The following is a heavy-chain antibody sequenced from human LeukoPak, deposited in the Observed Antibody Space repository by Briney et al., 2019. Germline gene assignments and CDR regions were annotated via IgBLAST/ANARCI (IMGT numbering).Heavy chain of an antibody. CDR2: ISTRGYTI. CDR1: GFNFSNYE. D-gene: IGHD2-2*01. Sequence: GGSLRLSCAASGFNFSNYEMNWVRQAPGKGLEWVSFISTRGYTIYYADSVKGRFTISRDNAKNSLYLQMNSLRAEDTAVYYCARDGSTSRTEFDYWGQETLVTVSS. CDR3: ARDGSTSRTEFDY. V-gene: IGHV3-48*03. J-gene: IGHJ4*02.